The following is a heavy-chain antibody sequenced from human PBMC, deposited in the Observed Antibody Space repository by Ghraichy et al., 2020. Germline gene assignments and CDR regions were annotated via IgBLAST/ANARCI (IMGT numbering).Heavy chain of an antibody. CDR1: GGSISSYY. Sequence: SETLSLTCTVSGGSISSYYWSWIRQPPGKGLEWIGYIYYSGSTNYNPSLKSRVTISVDTSKNQFSLKLSSVTAADTAVYYCARCITIFGVVSARGSNWFDPWGQGTLVTVSS. D-gene: IGHD3-3*01. CDR3: ARCITIFGVVSARGSNWFDP. CDR2: IYYSGST. J-gene: IGHJ5*02. V-gene: IGHV4-59*01.